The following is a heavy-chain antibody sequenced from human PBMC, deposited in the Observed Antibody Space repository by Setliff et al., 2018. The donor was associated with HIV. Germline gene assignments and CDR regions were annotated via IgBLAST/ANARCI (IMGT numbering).Heavy chain of an antibody. D-gene: IGHD3-3*01. Sequence: ASVKVSCKASGYTFTSYSLHWVRQAPGQGLEWMGWISTFDRSINYDDKFEGRITMTTATSTSTAYMELRGLISDDTAVYFCARAPRIFPEFNNPHPHFDHWGQGTLVTVSS. CDR1: GYTFTSYS. V-gene: IGHV1-18*04. J-gene: IGHJ4*02. CDR3: ARAPRIFPEFNNPHPHFDH. CDR2: ISTFDRSI.